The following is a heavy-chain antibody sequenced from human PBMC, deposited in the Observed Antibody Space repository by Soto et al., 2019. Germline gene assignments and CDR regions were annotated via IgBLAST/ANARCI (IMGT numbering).Heavy chain of an antibody. CDR2: IIPIFGTA. D-gene: IGHD4-4*01. V-gene: IGHV1-69*01. Sequence: QVQLVQSGAEVKKPGSSMKVSCKASGGTFSSYAISWVRQAPGQGLEWMGGIIPIFGTANYAQKFQGRVTITADESTSTAYMELSSLRSEDTAVYYCASLFTVTAPYYYYGMDVWGQGTTVTVSS. CDR1: GGTFSSYA. CDR3: ASLFTVTAPYYYYGMDV. J-gene: IGHJ6*02.